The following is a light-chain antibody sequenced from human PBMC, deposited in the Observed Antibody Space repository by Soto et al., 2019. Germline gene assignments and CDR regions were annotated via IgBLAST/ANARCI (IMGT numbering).Light chain of an antibody. Sequence: EIVMTQSPATLSVSPGERVTLSCRASQSVRSNLAWYQQRPGQAPRLLIYSASNRATGIPARFSGSGSGTEFTLTISSLQSEDFAVYYCQQFNNWQTFGQGTKVDIK. CDR3: QQFNNWQT. J-gene: IGKJ1*01. CDR1: QSVRSN. V-gene: IGKV3-15*01. CDR2: SAS.